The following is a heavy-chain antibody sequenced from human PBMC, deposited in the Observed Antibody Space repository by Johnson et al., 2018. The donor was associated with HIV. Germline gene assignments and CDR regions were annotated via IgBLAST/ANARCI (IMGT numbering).Heavy chain of an antibody. J-gene: IGHJ3*02. Sequence: VLLVESGGGLVQPGRSLRLSCAASGFTFDDYAMHWVRQAPGKGLEWVSGISWDSGSIGYADSVQGRFTISRDNAKNSLYLQMNSLRAEDTALYYCANGGIAALPGAFDIWGQGTMVTVSS. D-gene: IGHD6-6*01. V-gene: IGHV3-9*01. CDR3: ANGGIAALPGAFDI. CDR2: ISWDSGSI. CDR1: GFTFDDYA.